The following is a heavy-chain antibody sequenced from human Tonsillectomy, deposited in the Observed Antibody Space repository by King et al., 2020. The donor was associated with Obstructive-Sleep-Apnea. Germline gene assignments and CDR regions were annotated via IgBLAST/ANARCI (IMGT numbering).Heavy chain of an antibody. CDR3: ASLTTVTPLFDY. V-gene: IGHV3-74*01. CDR2: INSDVSST. J-gene: IGHJ4*02. D-gene: IGHD4-17*01. Sequence: VQLVESGGGLVQPGGSLRLSCAASGVTFSTYWMHWVRQAPGKGLLWVSRINSDVSSTSCADSVKGRFTISGDNAKNTLYLQMNSLRAEDTAVYYCASLTTVTPLFDYWGQGTLVTVSS. CDR1: GVTFSTYW.